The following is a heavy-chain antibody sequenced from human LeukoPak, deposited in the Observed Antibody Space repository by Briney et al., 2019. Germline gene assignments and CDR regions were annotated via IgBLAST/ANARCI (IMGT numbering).Heavy chain of an antibody. J-gene: IGHJ6*03. D-gene: IGHD3-16*01. Sequence: GASVKVSCKASGYTFTGYYMHWVRQAPGQGLEWMGWINPNSGDTNYAQKFQGRVTMTRDTSISTAYMELSRLRSDDTAVYYCARDPGGATAGRLYYYYYMDVWGKGTTVTISS. CDR2: INPNSGDT. V-gene: IGHV1-2*02. CDR3: ARDPGGATAGRLYYYYYMDV. CDR1: GYTFTGYY.